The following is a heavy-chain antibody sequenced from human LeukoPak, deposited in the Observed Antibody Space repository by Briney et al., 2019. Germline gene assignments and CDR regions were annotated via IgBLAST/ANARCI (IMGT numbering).Heavy chain of an antibody. D-gene: IGHD4-17*01. CDR2: ISSSGSTI. Sequence: GGSLRLSCAASGFTFSSYEMNWVRQAPGKGLEWVSYISSSGSTIYYADSVKGRFTISRDNSKNTLYLQMNSLRVEDTAAYYCAKVPTSHGDYYGSINYFDYWGQGTLVTVSS. J-gene: IGHJ4*02. V-gene: IGHV3-48*03. CDR3: AKVPTSHGDYYGSINYFDY. CDR1: GFTFSSYE.